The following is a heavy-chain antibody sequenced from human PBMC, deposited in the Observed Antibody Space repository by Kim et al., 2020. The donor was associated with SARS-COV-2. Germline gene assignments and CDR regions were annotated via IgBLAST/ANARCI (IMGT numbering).Heavy chain of an antibody. CDR1: GFSLGDYW. J-gene: IGHJ4*02. CDR2: IKQDGTDK. CDR3: ARWTSTSYY. V-gene: IGHV3-7*01. D-gene: IGHD2-2*01. Sequence: GGSQRLSCAASGFSLGDYWMNWVRQAPGKGLEWVANIKQDGTDKHYVDSVKGRFTISRDNAKNSLYLQMNSLRAEDTAVYYCARWTSTSYYWGQGTLVTVSS.